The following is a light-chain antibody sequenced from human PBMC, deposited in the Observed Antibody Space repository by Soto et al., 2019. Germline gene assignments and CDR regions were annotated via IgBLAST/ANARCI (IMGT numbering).Light chain of an antibody. CDR2: YDS. CDR1: NIGSKS. J-gene: IGLJ2*01. Sequence: SYELTQPPSVSVAPGKTARITCGGNNIGSKSVHWYQQKPGQAPVLVIYYDSDRPSGIPERFSGSNSGNTATLAISRVEAADEADYYYTVWASSTGVVSGGGPKVTVL. CDR3: TVWASSTGVV. V-gene: IGLV3-21*04.